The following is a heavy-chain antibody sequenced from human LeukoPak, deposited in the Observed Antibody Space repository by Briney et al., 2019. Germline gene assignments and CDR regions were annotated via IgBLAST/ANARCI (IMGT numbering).Heavy chain of an antibody. CDR1: GGSIDRSSYY. Sequence: PSETLSLTCIVSGGSIDRSSYYWGWIRQPPGKGREWIGSIYYSGNIYYNSSLKSRIAISVDTTKNLLALNLSSVTAADTAVYYCARVRGPDGWFAPWGQGTLVTVSS. J-gene: IGHJ5*02. CDR2: IYYSGNI. V-gene: IGHV4-39*01. CDR3: ARVRGPDGWFAP.